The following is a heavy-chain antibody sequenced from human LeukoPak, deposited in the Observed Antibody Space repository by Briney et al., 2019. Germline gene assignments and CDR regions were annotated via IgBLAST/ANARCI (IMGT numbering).Heavy chain of an antibody. V-gene: IGHV4-59*11. D-gene: IGHD5-12*01. J-gene: IGHJ3*02. CDR1: GASISSHY. CDR3: ARDGIVANGFDI. CDR2: IYYTGST. Sequence: SETLSLICSVSGASISSHYWSWIRQPPGKGLEWIGHIYYTGSTTYNPSLRSRVTMSVDTSKNQFSLKLSSVTAADTAVYYCARDGIVANGFDIWGQGTKVTVSS.